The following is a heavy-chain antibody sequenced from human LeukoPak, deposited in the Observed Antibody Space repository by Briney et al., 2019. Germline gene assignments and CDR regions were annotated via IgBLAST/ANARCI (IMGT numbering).Heavy chain of an antibody. V-gene: IGHV5-51*01. CDR2: IYPGDSDT. D-gene: IGHD3-22*01. CDR3: ARLMVTYYYDSSGYYYFDY. J-gene: IGHJ4*02. Sequence: GESLEISCKASGYSFTSYWIGWVRQMPGKGLEWMGIIYPGDSDTRYSPSFQGQVTISADKSISTAYLQWSSLKASDTAMYYCARLMVTYYYDSSGYYYFDYWGQGTLVTVSS. CDR1: GYSFTSYW.